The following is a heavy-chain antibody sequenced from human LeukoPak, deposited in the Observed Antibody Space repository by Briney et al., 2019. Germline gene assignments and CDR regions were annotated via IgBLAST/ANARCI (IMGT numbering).Heavy chain of an antibody. Sequence: PGGSLRLSCAASGFTFSSYGMHWVRQAPGKGLEWVEAIWYDGSIQYYADSVKGRFTISRDNSKNTLYLQMDSLRAEDTAVYYCARAGYCSGGSCYGSDYWGQGTLVSVSS. CDR2: IWYDGSIQ. CDR1: GFTFSSYG. J-gene: IGHJ4*02. CDR3: ARAGYCSGGSCYGSDY. V-gene: IGHV3-33*01. D-gene: IGHD2-15*01.